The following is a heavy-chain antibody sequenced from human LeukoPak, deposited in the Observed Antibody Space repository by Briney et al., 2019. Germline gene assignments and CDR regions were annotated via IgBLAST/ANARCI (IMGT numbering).Heavy chain of an antibody. CDR1: GGSISRHY. D-gene: IGHD3-22*01. CDR2: IYYSGST. J-gene: IGHJ1*01. CDR3: ARHSKYYYDSSGSYVGYFQH. Sequence: SETLSLTCTVSGGSISRHYWSWLRQPPGKGLEWIGYIYYSGSTNYNPSHKSRVTISVDTSKNQFSLKLSSVTAADTAVYFCARHSKYYYDSSGSYVGYFQHWGQGTLVTVSS. V-gene: IGHV4-59*11.